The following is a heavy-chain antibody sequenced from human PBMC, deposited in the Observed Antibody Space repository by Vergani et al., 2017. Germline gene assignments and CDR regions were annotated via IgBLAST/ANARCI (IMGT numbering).Heavy chain of an antibody. J-gene: IGHJ4*02. V-gene: IGHV3-20*04. CDR3: ASHPVDGDYVSFDY. CDR2: INWNGGST. D-gene: IGHD4-17*01. CDR1: GFTFDDYG. Sequence: EVQLVESGGGVVRPGGSLRLSCAASGFTFDDYGMSWVRQAPGKGLEWVSGINWNGGSTGYADSVKGRFTIYRDNAKNSLYLQMNSLRAEDTALYYCASHPVDGDYVSFDYWGQGTLVTVFS.